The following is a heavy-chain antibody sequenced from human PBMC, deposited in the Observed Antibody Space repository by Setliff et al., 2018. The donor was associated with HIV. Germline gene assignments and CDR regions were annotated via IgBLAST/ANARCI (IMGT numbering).Heavy chain of an antibody. Sequence: PSETLSLTCTVSGGSISSDDYYWNWIRQPPGKGLEWIGYITYSGSAYYNPSLKSRVTTSIDTSNNQISLRLSSVTAADTAVYYCARHLEYRGAYYYYYMDVWGKGTTVTVSS. J-gene: IGHJ6*03. CDR1: GGSISSDDYY. D-gene: IGHD2-2*02. CDR3: ARHLEYRGAYYYYYMDV. V-gene: IGHV4-30-4*08. CDR2: ITYSGSA.